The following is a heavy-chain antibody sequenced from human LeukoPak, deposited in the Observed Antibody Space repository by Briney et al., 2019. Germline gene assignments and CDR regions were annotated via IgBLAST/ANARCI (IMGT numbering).Heavy chain of an antibody. Sequence: SETLSLTCTVSGGSISSYYWSWIRQPPGKGLEWIGYIYYSGSTNYNPSLKSRVTISVDTSKNQFSLKLSSVTAADTAVYYCARVLRYGGVIVMIDYWGQGTLVTVSS. D-gene: IGHD3-16*02. V-gene: IGHV4-59*01. J-gene: IGHJ4*02. CDR1: GGSISSYY. CDR3: ARVLRYGGVIVMIDY. CDR2: IYYSGST.